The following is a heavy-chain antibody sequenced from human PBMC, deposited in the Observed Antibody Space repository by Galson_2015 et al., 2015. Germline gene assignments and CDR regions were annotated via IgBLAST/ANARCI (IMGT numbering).Heavy chain of an antibody. CDR1: GYTFTSYA. Sequence: SVKVSCKASGYTFTSYAMHWVRQAPGQRLEWMGWINAGNGNTKYSQKFQGRVTITRDTSASTAYMELGSLRSEDTAVYYCARSTIQLWLHPPDYWGQGTLVTVSS. CDR2: INAGNGNT. J-gene: IGHJ4*02. CDR3: ARSTIQLWLHPPDY. D-gene: IGHD5-18*01. V-gene: IGHV1-3*01.